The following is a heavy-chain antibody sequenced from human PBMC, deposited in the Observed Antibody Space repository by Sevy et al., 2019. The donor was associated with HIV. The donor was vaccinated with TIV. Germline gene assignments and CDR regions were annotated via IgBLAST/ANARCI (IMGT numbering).Heavy chain of an antibody. J-gene: IGHJ4*02. CDR2: ISYVGSIK. Sequence: GGSLRLSCAASGFTFSSYAIHWSPQPPGRGLGGGAFISYVGSIKYYADSVKGRFTISRDNSKNTLYLQMNSLRAEDTAVYYCAKDQNPHIVVVTAMDYWGQGTLVTVSS. V-gene: IGHV3-30*18. CDR1: GFTFSSYA. CDR3: AKDQNPHIVVVTAMDY. D-gene: IGHD2-21*02.